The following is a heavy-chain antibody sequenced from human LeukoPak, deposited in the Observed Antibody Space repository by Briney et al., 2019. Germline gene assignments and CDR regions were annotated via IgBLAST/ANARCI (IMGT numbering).Heavy chain of an antibody. CDR3: ARDYADYVGYFFFDY. V-gene: IGHV3-23*01. D-gene: IGHD4-17*01. CDR2: LSGGGEAT. J-gene: IGHJ4*02. Sequence: PGGSLRVSCAASGFSFNNYAMNWVRQAPGKRLEWVSSLSGGGEATYYADSAKGWFTISRDNSQITLYLQMNSLRAEDTAVYYCARDYADYVGYFFFDYWGQGTLVTVSS. CDR1: GFSFNNYA.